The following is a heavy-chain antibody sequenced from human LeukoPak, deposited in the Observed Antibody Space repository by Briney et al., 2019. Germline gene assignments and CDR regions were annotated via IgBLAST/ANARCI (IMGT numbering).Heavy chain of an antibody. CDR1: GGSISSSSYY. CDR3: ARHVGPNSWPSYYYYYGMDV. Sequence: SETLSLTCTVSGGSISSSSYYWGWIRQPPGKGLEWIGSIYYSGSTYYNPSLKSRVTISVDTSKSQFSLKLSSVTAADTAVYYCARHVGPNSWPSYYYYYGMDVWGQGTTVTVSS. V-gene: IGHV4-39*01. CDR2: IYYSGST. J-gene: IGHJ6*02. D-gene: IGHD6-13*01.